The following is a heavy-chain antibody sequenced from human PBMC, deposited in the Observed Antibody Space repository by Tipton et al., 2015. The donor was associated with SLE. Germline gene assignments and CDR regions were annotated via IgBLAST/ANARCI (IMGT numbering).Heavy chain of an antibody. J-gene: IGHJ3*02. D-gene: IGHD2-21*02. CDR2: IYYSGST. CDR1: GGSISSYY. Sequence: TLSLTCTVSGGSISSYYWSWIRQPPGKGLEWIGYIYYSGSTSYNPSLKSRVTISVDTSKNQFSLKLSSVTAADTAVYHCARHPVPGGDQGAFDIWGQGTMVTVSS. CDR3: ARHPVPGGDQGAFDI. V-gene: IGHV4-59*08.